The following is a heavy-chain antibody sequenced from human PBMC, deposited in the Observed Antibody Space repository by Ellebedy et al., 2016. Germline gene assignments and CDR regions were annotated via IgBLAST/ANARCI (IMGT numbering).Heavy chain of an antibody. D-gene: IGHD3-10*01. Sequence: GGSLRLXXSASGFTFSSYAMHWVRQAPGKGLVWVSHINSDGSTTYYADSVKGRFTISRDNSKNTLYLQMNSLRAEDTAVYYCAKRVRGVIDYWGQGTLVTVSS. CDR2: INSDGSTT. V-gene: IGHV3-23*01. CDR1: GFTFSSYA. CDR3: AKRVRGVIDY. J-gene: IGHJ4*02.